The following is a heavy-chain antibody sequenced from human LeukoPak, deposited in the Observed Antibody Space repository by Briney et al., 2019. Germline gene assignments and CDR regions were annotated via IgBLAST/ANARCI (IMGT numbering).Heavy chain of an antibody. Sequence: GGSLRLSCAASGFTYSNSAMSWVRQAPGKGLEWISGISGSGASTYYADSVKGRFTISRDDSRNTLYLQMNSLRGDDTAVYYCAKDVGKWESLHFFDYWGQGTLVTVSS. J-gene: IGHJ4*02. CDR2: ISGSGAST. CDR1: GFTYSNSA. D-gene: IGHD1-26*01. V-gene: IGHV3-23*01. CDR3: AKDVGKWESLHFFDY.